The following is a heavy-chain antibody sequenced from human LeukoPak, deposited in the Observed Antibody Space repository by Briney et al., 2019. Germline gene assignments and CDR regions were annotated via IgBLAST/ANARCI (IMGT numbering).Heavy chain of an antibody. Sequence: GGSLRLSCAASGFTFRIYWMNWVRQTPGKGPEWVATIKENESEEYYVGSVKGRFTISRDNAKNSLYLQMNSLRAEDTAVYYCARVGADLRNCYMDVWGKGTTVTVSS. CDR1: GFTFRIYW. CDR3: ARVGADLRNCYMDV. V-gene: IGHV3-7*01. J-gene: IGHJ6*03. CDR2: IKENESEE.